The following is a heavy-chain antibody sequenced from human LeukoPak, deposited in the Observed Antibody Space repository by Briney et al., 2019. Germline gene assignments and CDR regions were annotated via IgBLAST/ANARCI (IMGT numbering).Heavy chain of an antibody. V-gene: IGHV4-38-2*02. CDR2: ISHSGNT. J-gene: IGHJ4*02. D-gene: IGHD3-22*01. CDR1: GHSISSDYY. CDR3: ARHVVVYYYDSSGYYDGLGFDY. Sequence: SETLSLTCIVSGHSISSDYYWGWIRQPPGKGLEWIGSISHSGNTYYNPSLKSRVTISVDTSKNQFSLKLTSVTAADTAVYYCARHVVVYYYDSSGYYDGLGFDYWGQGTLVTVSS.